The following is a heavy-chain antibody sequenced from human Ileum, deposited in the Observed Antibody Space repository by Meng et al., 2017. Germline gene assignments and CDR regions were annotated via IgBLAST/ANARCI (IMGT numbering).Heavy chain of an antibody. Sequence: QSQLQESGQRLVKPSGTLSPTCALSGVSTGVAIWWGWVRQPPGKGLEWIGEIFQSGSTNYNPSLKSRFSISVDKSKNHLSLSLSSVTAADTAVYYCAKAAAYNLDICGQGALVTVSS. CDR1: GVSTGVAIW. J-gene: IGHJ4*02. D-gene: IGHD1-14*01. CDR2: IFQSGST. V-gene: IGHV4-4*02. CDR3: AKAAAYNLDI.